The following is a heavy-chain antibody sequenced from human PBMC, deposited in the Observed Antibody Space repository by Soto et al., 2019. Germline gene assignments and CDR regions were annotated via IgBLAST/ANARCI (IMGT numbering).Heavy chain of an antibody. J-gene: IGHJ4*02. CDR1: GFTFSDHY. CDR3: ARGRWPDYYFDY. V-gene: IGHV3-72*01. CDR2: TRNKAHSYTT. Sequence: EVQLVESGGGLVQPGGSLRLSCAASGFTFSDHYMDWVRQAPGKGLEWVGRTRNKAHSYTTEYAASVKGRFTISRDDSKNSLYLQMNSLKCEDTAVYYCARGRWPDYYFDYWGQGTLVTVSS. D-gene: IGHD2-15*01.